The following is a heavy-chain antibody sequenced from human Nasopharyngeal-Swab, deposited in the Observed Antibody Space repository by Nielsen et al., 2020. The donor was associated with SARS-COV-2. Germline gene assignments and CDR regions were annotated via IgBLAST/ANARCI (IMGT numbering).Heavy chain of an antibody. V-gene: IGHV3-74*03. Sequence: GGSLRLSCVASGFTFSNYWMYWVRQAPGKGPVWVSRIKHDGSGTKYADSVKGRFTISRDNAKNTLYLHMNSLTAEDTAVYYCTRDFGMATFDSWGQGTLVTVSS. CDR2: IKHDGSGT. CDR1: GFTFSNYW. J-gene: IGHJ4*02. D-gene: IGHD3-16*01. CDR3: TRDFGMATFDS.